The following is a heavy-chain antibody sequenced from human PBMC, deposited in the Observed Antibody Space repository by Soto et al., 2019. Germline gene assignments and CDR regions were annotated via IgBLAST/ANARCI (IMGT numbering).Heavy chain of an antibody. Sequence: TLSLTCTVSGGSISSSSYYWGWIRQPPGKGLEWIGSIYYSGSTYYNPSLKSRVTMSVDTSKNQFSLKLSSVTAADTAVYYCARLCGYYYDSSGYQTWFDPWGQGTLVTVSS. J-gene: IGHJ5*02. CDR2: IYYSGST. V-gene: IGHV4-39*01. D-gene: IGHD3-22*01. CDR1: GGSISSSSYY. CDR3: ARLCGYYYDSSGYQTWFDP.